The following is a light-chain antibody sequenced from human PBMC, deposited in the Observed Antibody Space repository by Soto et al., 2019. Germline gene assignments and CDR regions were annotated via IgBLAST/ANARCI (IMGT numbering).Light chain of an antibody. CDR3: CSYAGSRTLV. V-gene: IGLV2-23*01. Sequence: QSALTQPASVSGSPGQSITISCTGTSSDVGGYNLVSWYQQHPGKAPKLMIYEASKRPSGVSNRFSGSRSGNTASLTISGLQAEDGADYHCCSYAGSRTLVFGGGTKLTVL. J-gene: IGLJ3*02. CDR2: EAS. CDR1: SSDVGGYNL.